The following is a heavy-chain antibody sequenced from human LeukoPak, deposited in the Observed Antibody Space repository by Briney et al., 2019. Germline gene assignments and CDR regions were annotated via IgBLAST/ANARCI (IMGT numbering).Heavy chain of an antibody. CDR2: ISAYNGNT. Sequence: EASVKVSCKASGYTFTSYGISWVRQAPGQGLEWIGWISAYNGNTNYAQKLQGRVTMTTDTSTSTAYMELRSLRSDDTAVYYCARDVYYDFWSGYYTDYWGQGTLVTVSS. D-gene: IGHD3-3*01. CDR3: ARDVYYDFWSGYYTDY. J-gene: IGHJ4*02. V-gene: IGHV1-18*01. CDR1: GYTFTSYG.